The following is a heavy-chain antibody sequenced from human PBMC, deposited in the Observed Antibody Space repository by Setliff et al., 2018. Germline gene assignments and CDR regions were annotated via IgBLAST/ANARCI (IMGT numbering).Heavy chain of an antibody. D-gene: IGHD2-15*01. CDR1: GGSISSNY. CDR3: ARGLNSDSWTFAY. Sequence: PSETLSLTCTVSGGSISSNYWGWVRQPPGKGLEWIGYIYTSGSTNYNPSLKSRGTISVDTSRNQFSLNLNSVTAADTAIYYCARGLNSDSWTFAYWGQGSQVTVSS. V-gene: IGHV4-4*08. CDR2: IYTSGST. J-gene: IGHJ4*02.